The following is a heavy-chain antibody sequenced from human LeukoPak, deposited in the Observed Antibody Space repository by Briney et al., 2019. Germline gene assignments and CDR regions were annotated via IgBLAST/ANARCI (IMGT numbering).Heavy chain of an antibody. J-gene: IGHJ5*02. Sequence: SETLSLTCTVSGGSISSGGYYWSWIRQHPGKGLEWIGYIYYSGSTYYNPSLKSRVTISVGTSKNQFSLKLSSVTAADTAVYYCARRYYYDSSRFDPWGQGTLVTVSS. D-gene: IGHD3-22*01. CDR1: GGSISSGGYY. CDR2: IYYSGST. CDR3: ARRYYYDSSRFDP. V-gene: IGHV4-31*03.